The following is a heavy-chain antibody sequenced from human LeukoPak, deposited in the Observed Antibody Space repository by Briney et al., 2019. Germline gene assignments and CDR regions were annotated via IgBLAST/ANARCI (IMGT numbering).Heavy chain of an antibody. CDR2: IGSSSSPI. D-gene: IGHD3-10*01. V-gene: IGHV3-11*04. CDR1: GFTFSDYY. CDR3: ARDLALMVWFDC. Sequence: GGSLRLSCAASGFTFSDYYMSWIRQAPGKGLEWVSYIGSSSSPIYYADSVKGRFTISRDNAKSSLYLQMNSLRAEDTAIYYCARDLALMVWFDCWGQGSRVTVSS. J-gene: IGHJ4*02.